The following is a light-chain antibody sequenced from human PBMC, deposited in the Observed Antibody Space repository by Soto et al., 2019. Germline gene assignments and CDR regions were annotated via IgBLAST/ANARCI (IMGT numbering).Light chain of an antibody. J-gene: IGLJ1*01. Sequence: SVLTQPASVSESPVQSIAISCTGTSSDVGGYNYVSWYQQHPGKAPKLMIYDVSNRPSGVSNRFSGSKSGNTASLTISGLQAEDEADYYCSSFTSSNTYVFGTGTKVTV. V-gene: IGLV2-14*01. CDR3: SSFTSSNTYV. CDR2: DVS. CDR1: SSDVGGYNY.